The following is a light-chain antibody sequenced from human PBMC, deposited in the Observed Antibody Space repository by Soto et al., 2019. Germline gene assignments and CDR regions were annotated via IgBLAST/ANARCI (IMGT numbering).Light chain of an antibody. J-gene: IGLJ1*01. CDR3: AAWDDSLSGFYV. CDR2: TNN. Sequence: VLTQPPSASGTPGQRVTISCSGSSSNIGSNYVYWYQQLPGTAPKLLIHTNNQRPSGVPDRFSGSKSGTSASLAISGLRSEDEADYYCAAWDDSLSGFYVFGTGTKVTVL. V-gene: IGLV1-47*01. CDR1: SSNIGSNY.